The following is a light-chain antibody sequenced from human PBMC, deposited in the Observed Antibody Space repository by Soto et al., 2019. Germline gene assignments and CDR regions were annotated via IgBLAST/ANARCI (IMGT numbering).Light chain of an antibody. Sequence: QSALTQPPSVSGSPGQSVTISCIGTSSDVGTYDRVSWYQAPPGTAPKLIIYEVHYRPSGVPDRFSGSKSGNTASLTISGLEDEDEADYYCSSYAASTTLLFGGGTKLTVL. CDR1: SSDVGTYDR. CDR3: SSYAASTTLL. V-gene: IGLV2-18*02. J-gene: IGLJ2*01. CDR2: EVH.